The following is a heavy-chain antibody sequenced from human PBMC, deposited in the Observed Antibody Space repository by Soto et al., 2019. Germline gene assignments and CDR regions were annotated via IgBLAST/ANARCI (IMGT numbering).Heavy chain of an antibody. CDR2: ISYDGSNK. CDR1: GFTFSSYA. Sequence: QVQLVESGGGVVQPGRSLRLSCAASGFTFSSYAMHWVRQAPGKGMGWVEVISYDGSNKYYADSVKGRFTISRDNSKNTLYLQMNSLRAEDTAVYYCARDWRFLEWRYDYWGQGTLVTVSS. CDR3: ARDWRFLEWRYDY. D-gene: IGHD3-3*01. J-gene: IGHJ4*02. V-gene: IGHV3-30-3*01.